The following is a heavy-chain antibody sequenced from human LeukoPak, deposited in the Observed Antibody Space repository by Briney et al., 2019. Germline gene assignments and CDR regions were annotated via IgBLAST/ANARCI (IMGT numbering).Heavy chain of an antibody. Sequence: SETLSLTCTVSGGSISSYYWSWIRQPPGKGLEWIGYIYYSGSTNYNPSLKSRVTISVDTSKSQFSLKLSSVTAADTAVYYCARRIDYHDYWGQGTLVTVSS. CDR1: GGSISSYY. CDR2: IYYSGST. D-gene: IGHD2-21*01. CDR3: ARRIDYHDY. J-gene: IGHJ4*02. V-gene: IGHV4-59*08.